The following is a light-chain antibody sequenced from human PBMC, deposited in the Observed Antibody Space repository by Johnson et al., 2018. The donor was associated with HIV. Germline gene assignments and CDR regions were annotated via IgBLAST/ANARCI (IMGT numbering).Light chain of an antibody. CDR3: GTWGGV. J-gene: IGLJ1*01. CDR1: SSNVGNNY. Sequence: QSVLTQPPSVSAAPGQKVTISCSGSSSNVGNNYVSWFQQLPGTAPKLLIYDNNERPSGIPDRFSGSKSGTSATLGITGLQTGDEADYYCGTWGGVFGTGTKVIVL. CDR2: DNN. V-gene: IGLV1-51*01.